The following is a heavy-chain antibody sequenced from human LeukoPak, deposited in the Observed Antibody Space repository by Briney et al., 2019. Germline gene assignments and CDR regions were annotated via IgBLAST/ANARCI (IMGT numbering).Heavy chain of an antibody. CDR3: ARVLGPGIAAVPIDY. CDR2: LYHSGGT. D-gene: IGHD6-13*01. Sequence: PSETLSLTSAVSGYSISSGFYWAWIRQPPGKGREWIGRLYHSGGTDYNPSLKSPVTLSVDTSKNQSSLKLSSVTAADTAVYYCARVLGPGIAAVPIDYWGQGTLVTVSS. J-gene: IGHJ4*02. CDR1: GYSISSGFY. V-gene: IGHV4-38-2*01.